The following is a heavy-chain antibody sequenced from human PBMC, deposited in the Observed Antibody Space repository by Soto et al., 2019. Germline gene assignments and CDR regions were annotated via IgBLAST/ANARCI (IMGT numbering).Heavy chain of an antibody. D-gene: IGHD3-10*01. V-gene: IGHV4-39*01. CDR2: IYYSGST. J-gene: IGHJ5*02. CDR1: GGSISSSSSY. CDR3: ARRVQANGVITQDNWLAP. Sequence: SETLSLTCTVSGGSISSSSSYWGWIRQPPGKGLEWIGNIYYSGSTYNNTYLKSRVTISVDTSKNQISLKLNSVTAADTAVYYCARRVQANGVITQDNWLAPWGQGT.